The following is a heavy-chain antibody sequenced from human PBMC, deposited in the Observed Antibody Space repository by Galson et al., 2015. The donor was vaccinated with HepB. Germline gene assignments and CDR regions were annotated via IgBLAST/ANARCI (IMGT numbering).Heavy chain of an antibody. V-gene: IGHV1-18*04. D-gene: IGHD2-2*02. J-gene: IGHJ6*02. CDR3: ARGPEYQLLYYYYYGMDV. CDR1: GYTFTSYG. Sequence: SVKVSCKASGYTFTSYGISWVRQAPGQGLEWMGWISAYNGNTNYAQKLQGRVTMTTDTSTSTAYMELRSLRSDDTAVYYCARGPEYQLLYYYYYGMDVWGQGTTVTVPS. CDR2: ISAYNGNT.